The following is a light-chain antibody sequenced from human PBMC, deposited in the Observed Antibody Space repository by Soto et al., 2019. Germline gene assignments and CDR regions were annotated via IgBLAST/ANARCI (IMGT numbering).Light chain of an antibody. J-gene: IGKJ2*01. Sequence: EIVLAQSPGTLSVSPGNRATLSYRASQSVNSDLAWYQQKPGQAPRLLIYGASTRATGTPTRFSGSGSGTEFTLTISSLQSEDFAVYFCQQYNNWPPYTFGQGTKLEIK. CDR1: QSVNSD. V-gene: IGKV3-15*01. CDR3: QQYNNWPPYT. CDR2: GAS.